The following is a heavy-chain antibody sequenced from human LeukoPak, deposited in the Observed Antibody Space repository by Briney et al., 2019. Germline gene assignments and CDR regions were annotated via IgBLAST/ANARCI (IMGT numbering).Heavy chain of an antibody. V-gene: IGHV3-30*01. D-gene: IGHD6-6*01. CDR3: ATSQEEYSSSWN. Sequence: GGSLRLSCAASGFTFSSYAMHWVRQAPGKGLEWVAVIPYDGSNKYYADSVKGRFTISRDNSKNTLYLQMNSLRAEDTAVYYCATSQEEYSSSWNWGQGTLVTVSS. CDR1: GFTFSSYA. J-gene: IGHJ4*02. CDR2: IPYDGSNK.